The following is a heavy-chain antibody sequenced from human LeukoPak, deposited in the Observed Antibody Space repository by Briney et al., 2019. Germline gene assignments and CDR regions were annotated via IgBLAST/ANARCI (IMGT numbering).Heavy chain of an antibody. CDR3: ATSNLAT. Sequence: GGSLRLSCTAPGFTFSNAWMSWVRQAPGKGLEWVGRIRSKNDGGTTDYAAPAKGRFTISRDDSKNTLYLQMNSLKTEDTAVYYCATSNLATWGQGTLVTVSS. CDR1: GFTFSNAW. CDR2: IRSKNDGGTT. V-gene: IGHV3-15*01. J-gene: IGHJ5*02.